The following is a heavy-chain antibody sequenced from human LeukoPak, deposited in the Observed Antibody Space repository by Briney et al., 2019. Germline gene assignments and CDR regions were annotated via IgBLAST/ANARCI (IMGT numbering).Heavy chain of an antibody. J-gene: IGHJ4*02. Sequence: KPSETLSLTCTVSGGSISSSSYYWGWIRQPPGKGLEWIGSIYYSGSTYYNPSLKSRVTISVDTSKNQFSLKLSSVTAADTAVYYCASVSHVLRYFDFSFDYWGQGTLVTVSS. CDR3: ASVSHVLRYFDFSFDY. D-gene: IGHD3-9*01. V-gene: IGHV4-39*07. CDR2: IYYSGST. CDR1: GGSISSSSYY.